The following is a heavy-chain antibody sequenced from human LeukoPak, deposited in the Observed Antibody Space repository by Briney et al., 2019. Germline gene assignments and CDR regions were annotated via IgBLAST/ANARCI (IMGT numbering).Heavy chain of an antibody. V-gene: IGHV4-39*07. CDR3: ARYLTLDYGGNSDWFDP. CDR2: IYYNGST. J-gene: IGHJ5*02. CDR1: GGSISTSSYY. Sequence: KPSETLSLTCTVSGGSISTSSYYWGWIRQPPGKGLQWIGSIYYNGSTYYNPSLKSRVIISVDTSKNQFSLKLSSVTAADTAVYYCARYLTLDYGGNSDWFDPWGQGTLVTVSS. D-gene: IGHD4-23*01.